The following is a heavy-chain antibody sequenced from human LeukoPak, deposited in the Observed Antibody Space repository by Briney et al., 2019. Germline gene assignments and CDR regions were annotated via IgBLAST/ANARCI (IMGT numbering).Heavy chain of an antibody. CDR3: SRGSHDYSNFHYFDY. CDR2: ISTSSSYI. V-gene: IGHV3-21*01. CDR1: GFTFSSYS. J-gene: IGHJ4*02. Sequence: GGSLRLSCAASGFTFSSYSMNWVRQAPGKGLEWVSSISTSSSYIYYADSVKGRFTISRDNAKNSLYLQMNSLRAGDTAVFYCSRGSHDYSNFHYFDYWGQGTLVTVSS. D-gene: IGHD4-11*01.